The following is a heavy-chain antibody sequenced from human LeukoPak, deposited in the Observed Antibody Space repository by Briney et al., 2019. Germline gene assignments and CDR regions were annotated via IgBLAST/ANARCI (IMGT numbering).Heavy chain of an antibody. J-gene: IGHJ6*04. V-gene: IGHV1-24*01. Sequence: ASVKVSCKVSGYTLTELSMHWVRQALGKGLEWMGGFDPEDGETIYAQKFQGRVTMTEDTSTDTAYMELSSLRSEDTAVYYCATGLLWFGEDNYGMDVWGKGTTVTVSS. D-gene: IGHD3-10*01. CDR2: FDPEDGET. CDR3: ATGLLWFGEDNYGMDV. CDR1: GYTLTELS.